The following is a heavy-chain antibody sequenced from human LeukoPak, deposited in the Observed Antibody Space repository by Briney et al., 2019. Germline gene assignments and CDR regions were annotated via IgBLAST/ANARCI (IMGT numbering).Heavy chain of an antibody. Sequence: SETLSLTCTVSGGSISSYYWSWIRQPPGKGLEWIGDIYYSGRTNYKPSLKSRVTILVDTSKNQFSLRLSSVTAADTAVYYCARVLTEYSSSRCLDSWGQGALVTVSS. V-gene: IGHV4-59*01. J-gene: IGHJ4*02. CDR3: ARVLTEYSSSRCLDS. CDR2: IYYSGRT. D-gene: IGHD6-13*01. CDR1: GGSISSYY.